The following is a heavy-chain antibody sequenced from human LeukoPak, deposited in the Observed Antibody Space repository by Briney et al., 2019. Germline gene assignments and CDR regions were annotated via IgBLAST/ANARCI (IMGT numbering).Heavy chain of an antibody. CDR3: AKDRAPAASYYYYYYMDV. V-gene: IGHV3-30*02. D-gene: IGHD2-2*01. Sequence: GGSLRLSCAASGFTFSNYGMHWVRQAPGKGLEWVAFIGYDGSNKYYADSVKGRFTISRDNSKNTLYLQMNSLRAEDTAVYYCAKDRAPAASYYYYYYMDVWGKGTTVTVSS. CDR2: IGYDGSNK. J-gene: IGHJ6*03. CDR1: GFTFSNYG.